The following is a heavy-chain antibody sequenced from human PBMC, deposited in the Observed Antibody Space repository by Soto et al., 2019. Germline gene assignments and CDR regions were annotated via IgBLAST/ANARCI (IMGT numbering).Heavy chain of an antibody. CDR3: ARVQDFWSGYYYYFDY. V-gene: IGHV1-18*04. J-gene: IGHJ4*02. D-gene: IGHD3-3*01. CDR2: ISAYNGNT. Sequence: ASVKVSCKASGYTFTSYGISWVRQAPGQGLEWMGWISAYNGNTNYAQKLQGRVTMTTDTSTSTAYMELRSLRSDDTAVYYCARVQDFWSGYYYYFDYWGQGXLVTVSS. CDR1: GYTFTSYG.